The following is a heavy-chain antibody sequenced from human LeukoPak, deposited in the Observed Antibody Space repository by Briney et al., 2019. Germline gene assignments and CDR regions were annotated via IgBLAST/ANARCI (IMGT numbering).Heavy chain of an antibody. J-gene: IGHJ6*04. CDR1: GYRFTSYW. V-gene: IGHV5-10-1*01. Sequence: GESLKISFQGSGYRFTSYWISWVRQMPGKGLEWMGRIDPSGSYTNYSPSFQGHVTISADKSISTAYLQWSSLKASDTAMYYCAVWFGELYSPNYYYYGMDVWGKGTTVTVSS. D-gene: IGHD3-10*01. CDR2: IDPSGSYT. CDR3: AVWFGELYSPNYYYYGMDV.